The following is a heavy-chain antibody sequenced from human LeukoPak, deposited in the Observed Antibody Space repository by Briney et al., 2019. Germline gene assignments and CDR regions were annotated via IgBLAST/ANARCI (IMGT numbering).Heavy chain of an antibody. CDR3: ARTTGGPASTWAFDI. D-gene: IGHD6-13*01. V-gene: IGHV3-74*01. J-gene: IGHJ3*02. CDR1: GFTFSTYW. Sequence: GSVTLFCAASGFTFSTYWMHWVRRAPGKGLVWVSRISGDGSATTYADSMKGRFTVSRDNAKNTLYLQLSSLRAEDTAIYYCARTTGGPASTWAFDIWGHGKIVSVS. CDR2: ISGDGSAT.